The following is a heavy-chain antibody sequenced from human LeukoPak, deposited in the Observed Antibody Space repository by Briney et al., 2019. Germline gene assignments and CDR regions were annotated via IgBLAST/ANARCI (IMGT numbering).Heavy chain of an antibody. J-gene: IGHJ4*02. CDR3: ARRIQLWLQVEDY. CDR1: GGSISSSSYY. V-gene: IGHV4-39*01. D-gene: IGHD5-18*01. Sequence: SETLSLTCTVSGGSISSSSYYWGWIRQPPGKGLEWIGSIYYSGSTYYNPSLKSRVTISVDTSKNQFSLKLSSVTAADTAVYYCARRIQLWLQVEDYWGQGTLVTVSS. CDR2: IYYSGST.